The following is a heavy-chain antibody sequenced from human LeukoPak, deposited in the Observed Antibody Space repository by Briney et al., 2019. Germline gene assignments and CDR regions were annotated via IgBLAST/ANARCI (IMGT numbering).Heavy chain of an antibody. D-gene: IGHD3-22*01. Sequence: GRSLRLSCAASGFTFSSYGMHWVRQAPGKGLEWVAVISYDGSNKYYADSVKGRFTISRDNSKNTLYLQMNSLRAEDTAVYYCAKGGYYDSSGYTGYWGQGTLVTVSS. CDR2: ISYDGSNK. V-gene: IGHV3-30*18. J-gene: IGHJ4*02. CDR1: GFTFSSYG. CDR3: AKGGYYDSSGYTGY.